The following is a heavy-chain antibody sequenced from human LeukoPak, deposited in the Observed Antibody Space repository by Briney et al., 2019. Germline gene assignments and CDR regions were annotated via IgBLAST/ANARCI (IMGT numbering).Heavy chain of an antibody. D-gene: IGHD3-22*01. CDR3: ARGPGSSGGAYVGDY. J-gene: IGHJ4*01. Sequence: GGYLRLSCTASGFTFSYHWMHWVRQVPGKGLVWISRIDGGGSSTSYADSVKGRFSISRDNSKSTLYLQMSSLRAEDTAVYYCARGPGSSGGAYVGDYWGHGTLVTVSS. CDR2: IDGGGSST. V-gene: IGHV3-74*01. CDR1: GFTFSYHW.